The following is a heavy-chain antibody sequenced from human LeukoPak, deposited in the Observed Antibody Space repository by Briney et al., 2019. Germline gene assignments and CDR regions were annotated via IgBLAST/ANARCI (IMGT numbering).Heavy chain of an antibody. CDR2: ISNSGNSI. D-gene: IGHD1-1*01. V-gene: IGHV3-48*02. CDR1: GVTFSSYI. J-gene: IGHJ4*02. Sequence: GGSLRLSCAASGVTFSSYIMNWVRQPPGKGLEWVSYISNSGNSIYYADSVKGRFTISRDNAKNSLDLQMSSLRDEDTAVYYCARDHDFALDYWGQGTLVTVSS. CDR3: ARDHDFALDY.